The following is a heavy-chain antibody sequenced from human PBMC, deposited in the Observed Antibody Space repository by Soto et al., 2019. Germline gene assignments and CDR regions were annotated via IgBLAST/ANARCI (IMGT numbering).Heavy chain of an antibody. V-gene: IGHV1-69*02. Sequence: SVKVSCKSSGGTFSSYTISWVRQAPGQGLEWMGRIIPILGIANYAQKFQGRVTITADKSTSTAYMELSSLRSEDTAVYYCARGKIVVVPAAPYYYYMDVWGKGTTVTVSS. J-gene: IGHJ6*03. CDR1: GGTFSSYT. CDR3: ARGKIVVVPAAPYYYYMDV. D-gene: IGHD2-2*01. CDR2: IIPILGIA.